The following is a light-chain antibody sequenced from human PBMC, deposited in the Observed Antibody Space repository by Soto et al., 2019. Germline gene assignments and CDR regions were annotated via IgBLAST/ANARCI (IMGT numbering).Light chain of an antibody. J-gene: IGKJ1*01. CDR2: GAS. V-gene: IGKV3D-7*01. CDR3: QQDYHRP. Sequence: PGERVTLSCRASQSVSSSYLTWYQQKPGQAPRLLIYGASTRATSIPARFSGSGSGTDFTLTISSLQPEDFAVYYCQQDYHRPFGQGTKVELK. CDR1: QSVSSSY.